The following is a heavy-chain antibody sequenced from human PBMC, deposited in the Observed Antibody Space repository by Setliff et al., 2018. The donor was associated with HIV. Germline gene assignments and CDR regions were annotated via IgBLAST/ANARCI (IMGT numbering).Heavy chain of an antibody. J-gene: IGHJ2*01. Sequence: GGSLRLSCAASGFTFSSYSMNWVRQAPGKGLEWVSSISSSSSYIYYADSVKGRFTISRDNAKNSLYLQMNSLRAEDTAVYYCARDKPVVVIAPGYFDLWGRGTLVTVS. V-gene: IGHV3-21*01. CDR3: ARDKPVVVIAPGYFDL. D-gene: IGHD2-21*01. CDR1: GFTFSSYS. CDR2: ISSSSSYI.